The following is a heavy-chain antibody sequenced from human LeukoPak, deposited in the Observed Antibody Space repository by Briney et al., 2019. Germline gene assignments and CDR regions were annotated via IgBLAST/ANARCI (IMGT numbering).Heavy chain of an antibody. CDR2: ISAYNGNT. CDR3: ARNIAVAEWYWFDP. V-gene: IGHV1-18*01. J-gene: IGHJ5*02. CDR1: GYTFTSYG. Sequence: GASVKVSCKASGYTFTSYGISWVRQAPGQGLEWMGWISAYNGNTNYAQKLQGRVTMTTDTSTSTAYMELRSLRSDDTAVYYCARNIAVAEWYWFDPWGQGTLVTVSS. D-gene: IGHD6-19*01.